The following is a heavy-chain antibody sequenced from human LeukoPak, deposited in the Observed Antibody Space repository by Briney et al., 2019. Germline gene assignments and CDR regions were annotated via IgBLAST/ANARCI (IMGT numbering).Heavy chain of an antibody. CDR1: GYTFTSYG. J-gene: IGHJ4*02. CDR3: ERVPYYYGSGSYYYFDY. D-gene: IGHD3-10*01. Sequence: ASVKVSCKASGYTFTSYGISWVRQAPGQGLEWMGWISAYNGNTNYAQKLQGRVTMTTDTSTSTAYMELRSLRSDDTAVYYCERVPYYYGSGSYYYFDYWGQGTLVTVSS. V-gene: IGHV1-18*01. CDR2: ISAYNGNT.